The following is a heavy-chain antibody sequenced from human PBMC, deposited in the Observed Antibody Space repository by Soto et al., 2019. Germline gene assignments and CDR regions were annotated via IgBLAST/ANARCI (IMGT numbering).Heavy chain of an antibody. V-gene: IGHV3-72*01. J-gene: IGHJ5*02. CDR1: GFIFSDHY. CDR3: ISWRSCRCS. D-gene: IGHD2-21*01. Sequence: EVQLVESGGGLVQPGGSLRLSCAASGFIFSDHYMGWVRQAPGKGLEWVGQTKNKANGYTTEYAASVTGRFTISRDASKNPLELQINSRKTEVTAVHYCISWRSCRCSWGQRSLVIVTP. CDR2: TKNKANGYTT.